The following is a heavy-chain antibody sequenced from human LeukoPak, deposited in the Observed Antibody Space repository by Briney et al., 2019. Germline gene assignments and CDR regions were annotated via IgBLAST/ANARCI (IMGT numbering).Heavy chain of an antibody. J-gene: IGHJ4*02. CDR2: IYPSGDST. Sequence: GGSLRLSCAASGFTFSTYTMTWVRQGPGKGLEWVSSIYPSGDSTFYADSVKGRFTISRDNSKNTLYLQMSSLRTEDTAIYYCAKDVVPDSGWDLDYWGQGTLVTVSS. CDR3: AKDVVPDSGWDLDY. D-gene: IGHD6-19*01. CDR1: GFTFSTYT. V-gene: IGHV3-23*01.